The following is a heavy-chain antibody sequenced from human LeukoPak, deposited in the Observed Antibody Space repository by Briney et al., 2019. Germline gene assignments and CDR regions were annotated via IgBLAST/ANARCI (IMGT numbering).Heavy chain of an antibody. D-gene: IGHD6-19*01. J-gene: IGHJ4*02. V-gene: IGHV5-51*01. CDR3: ARDSSGLNY. Sequence: GASLQISCQGSGYLFTSYWIGWVRQLPGKGLEWMGIIYPGDSDTRYSPSFQGQVTISADKSISTAYLQWSSLKASDTAMYYCARDSSGLNYWGQGTLVTVSS. CDR1: GYLFTSYW. CDR2: IYPGDSDT.